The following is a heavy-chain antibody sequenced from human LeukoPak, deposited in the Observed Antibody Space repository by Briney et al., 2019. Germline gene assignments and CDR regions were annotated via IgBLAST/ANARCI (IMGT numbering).Heavy chain of an antibody. CDR1: GFTFSTYA. CDR3: AKDMVPDGRYSVDQ. V-gene: IGHV3-23*01. CDR2: IIGNGADI. J-gene: IGHJ4*02. D-gene: IGHD3-10*01. Sequence: PGGSLRLSCAASGFTFSTYAMNWVRQAPGKGLEWVSVIIGNGADIDYADSVKGRFTISRDNSKNTLYLQMNSLRAEDTAVYYCAKDMVPDGRYSVDQWSQGTLVTVSS.